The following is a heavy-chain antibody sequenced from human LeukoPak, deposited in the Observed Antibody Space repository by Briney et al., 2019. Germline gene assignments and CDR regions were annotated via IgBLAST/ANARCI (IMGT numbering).Heavy chain of an antibody. J-gene: IGHJ4*02. CDR1: GYSISSGYY. V-gene: IGHV4-38-2*02. D-gene: IGHD3-22*01. CDR3: ARDRRYYDRSAYIRLLDD. Sequence: SETLSLTCTVSGYSISSGYYWGWLRQPPGKGLEWIGSIYHSGSTYYNPSLKSRVTISVDNSKNKFSLQLSSVTAADTAVYYCARDRRYYDRSAYIRLLDDWGQRTLVTASS. CDR2: IYHSGST.